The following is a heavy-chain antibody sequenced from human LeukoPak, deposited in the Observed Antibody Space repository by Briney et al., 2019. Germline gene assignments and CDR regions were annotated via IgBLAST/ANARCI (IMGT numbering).Heavy chain of an antibody. CDR3: ARVDYDFWSGYSNPSPFDY. J-gene: IGHJ4*02. CDR2: IYHSGST. D-gene: IGHD3-3*01. V-gene: IGHV4-30-2*01. CDR1: GGSISSGGYY. Sequence: SQTLSLTCTVSGGSISSGGYYWSWIRQPPGKGLEWIGYIYHSGSTYYNPSLKSRVTISVDRSKNQFSLKLSSVTAADTAVYYCARVDYDFWSGYSNPSPFDYWGQGTLVTVSS.